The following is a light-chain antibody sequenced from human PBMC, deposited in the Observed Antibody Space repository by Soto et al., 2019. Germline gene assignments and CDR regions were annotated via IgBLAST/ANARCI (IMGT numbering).Light chain of an antibody. J-gene: IGKJ1*01. Sequence: VLTQSPGTLSLSPGERATLSCRASQSVSSNLAWYQQKPGQAPRLIIYEASNRAAGIPARFSGSGSGTDFTLTITSLEPEDFAFYYCHQRQRWPRTFGQGTKVDIK. CDR3: HQRQRWPRT. CDR2: EAS. V-gene: IGKV3-11*01. CDR1: QSVSSN.